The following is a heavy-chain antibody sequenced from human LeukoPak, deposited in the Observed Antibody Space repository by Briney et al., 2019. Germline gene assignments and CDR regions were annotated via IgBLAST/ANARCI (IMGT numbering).Heavy chain of an antibody. V-gene: IGHV3-7*01. D-gene: IGHD6-13*01. CDR2: IKEDGSEK. CDR1: GFTFSSHW. Sequence: GGSLRLSCAASGFTFSSHWMNWVRQAPGKGLEWVANIKEDGSEKYYVDSVKGRFSISRDNAKNSLYLQMNSLRAEDTAVYYCARGRAGGNWGQGTLVTVSS. CDR3: ARGRAGGN. J-gene: IGHJ4*02.